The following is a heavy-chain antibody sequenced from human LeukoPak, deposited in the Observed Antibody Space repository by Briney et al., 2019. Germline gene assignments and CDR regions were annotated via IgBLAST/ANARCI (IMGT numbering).Heavy chain of an antibody. D-gene: IGHD5-12*01. J-gene: IGHJ4*02. CDR2: IKSKTDGGTT. CDR3: ARGPSGYHNT. Sequence: GGSLRLSCAASGFSFSNAWMSWVRQAPGKGLEWVGRIKSKTDGGTTDYAAPVKGRFTISRDDSKNTLYLQMNSLRAEDTAVYYCARGPSGYHNTGGQGTLVTVSS. V-gene: IGHV3-15*01. CDR1: GFSFSNAW.